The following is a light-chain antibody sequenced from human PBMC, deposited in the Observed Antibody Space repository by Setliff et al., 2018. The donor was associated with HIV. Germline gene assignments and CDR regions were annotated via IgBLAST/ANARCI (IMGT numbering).Light chain of an antibody. V-gene: IGLV2-14*01. J-gene: IGLJ1*01. Sequence: LTKPASVSGSPGQSITISCTGASSDVGGYNYVSWYQQHPGKAPKVMIYEVSNRPSGVSNRFSGSKSGNTASLTIPGLQAEDEADYHCTSYTSSYTLVFGTGTKVTVL. CDR1: SSDVGGYNY. CDR2: EVS. CDR3: TSYTSSYTLV.